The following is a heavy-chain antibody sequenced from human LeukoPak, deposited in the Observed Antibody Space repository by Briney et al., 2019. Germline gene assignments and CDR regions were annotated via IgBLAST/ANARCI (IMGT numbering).Heavy chain of an antibody. J-gene: IGHJ4*02. CDR3: ARVAAAGTDFDY. Sequence: GGSLRLSCAASGFTVSSNYMSWVRQAPGKGLEWVSVIYSGGSTYYADSVKGRFTISRDNSKNTLYLQMNSLRAGDTAVYYCARVAAAGTDFDYWGQGTLVTVSS. D-gene: IGHD6-13*01. CDR1: GFTVSSNY. CDR2: IYSGGST. V-gene: IGHV3-53*01.